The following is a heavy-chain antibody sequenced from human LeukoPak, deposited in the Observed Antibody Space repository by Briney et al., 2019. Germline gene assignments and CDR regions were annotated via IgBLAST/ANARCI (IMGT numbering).Heavy chain of an antibody. CDR2: IYYSGGT. CDR1: GGSISSYY. Sequence: SETLSLTCTVSGGSISSYYWSWIRQPPGKGLEWIGYIYYSGGTNYNPSLKSRVTISVDTSKNQFSLKLSSVTAADTAVYYCARDKDSTDAFDIWGQGTMVTVSS. J-gene: IGHJ3*02. D-gene: IGHD2-15*01. CDR3: ARDKDSTDAFDI. V-gene: IGHV4-59*01.